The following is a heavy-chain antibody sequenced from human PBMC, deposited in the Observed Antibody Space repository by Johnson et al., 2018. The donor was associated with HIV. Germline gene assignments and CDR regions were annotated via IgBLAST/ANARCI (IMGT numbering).Heavy chain of an antibody. J-gene: IGHJ3*02. D-gene: IGHD1-20*01. Sequence: QVQLVESGGGLVQPGGSLRLSCAASGFTFSSYAMSWVRQAPGKGLEWVAIISYDGSNKYYADSVKGRFTISRDNSKNTLYLQMNSLRAEDTAVYYCARDNWNEDIWGQGTMVTVSP. CDR3: ARDNWNEDI. CDR2: ISYDGSNK. CDR1: GFTFSSYA. V-gene: IGHV3-30-3*01.